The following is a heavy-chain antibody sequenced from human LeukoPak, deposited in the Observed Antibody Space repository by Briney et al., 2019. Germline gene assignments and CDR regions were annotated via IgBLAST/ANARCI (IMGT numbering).Heavy chain of an antibody. CDR3: ARDGFGTGSN. D-gene: IGHD3-16*01. CDR2: IKQDGSEK. CDR1: GLTFSNYW. Sequence: GGSLRLSCAASGLTFSNYWMDWVRQAPGKGLEWVANIKQDGSEKNYVDSVKGRYIISRDNAKNSLYLQMNTLRADDTAVYYCARDGFGTGSNWGQGTLVTVSS. J-gene: IGHJ4*02. V-gene: IGHV3-7*03.